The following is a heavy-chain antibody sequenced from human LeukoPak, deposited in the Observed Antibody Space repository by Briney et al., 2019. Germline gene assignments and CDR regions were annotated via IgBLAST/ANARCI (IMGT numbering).Heavy chain of an antibody. CDR2: INPNSGGT. J-gene: IGHJ5*02. D-gene: IGHD1-7*01. CDR3: ARATGTTGDWFDP. V-gene: IGHV1-2*02. CDR1: GYTFTGYY. Sequence: ASVKVSCKASGYTFTGYYMHWVRQAPGQGLEWMGWINPNSGGTNYAQKFLGRVTMTRDTSISTAYMELSRLRSDDTAVYYCARATGTTGDWFDPWGQGTLVTVSS.